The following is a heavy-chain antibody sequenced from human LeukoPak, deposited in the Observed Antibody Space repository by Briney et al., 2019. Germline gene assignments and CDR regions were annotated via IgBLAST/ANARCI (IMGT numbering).Heavy chain of an antibody. D-gene: IGHD6-19*01. CDR1: GFTFSSYG. Sequence: PGRSLRLSCAASGFTFSSYGMHWVRQAPGKGLEWVAVISYDGSNKYYADSVKGRFTISRDNSKNTPYLQMNSLRDEDTAVYYCAKDIPGSGGDWGQGTLVTVSS. CDR2: ISYDGSNK. V-gene: IGHV3-30*18. CDR3: AKDIPGSGGD. J-gene: IGHJ4*02.